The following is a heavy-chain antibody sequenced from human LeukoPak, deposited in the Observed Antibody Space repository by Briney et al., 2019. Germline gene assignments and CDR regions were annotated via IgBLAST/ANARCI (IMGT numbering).Heavy chain of an antibody. CDR2: ISGSGGST. J-gene: IGHJ4*02. V-gene: IGHV3-23*01. Sequence: GGSLRLSCAASGFAFNYYTMNWVRQAPGKGLEWVSAISGSGGSTYYADSVKGRFTISRDNSKNTLYLQMNSLRAEDTAVYYCAKDKNWNDGFDYWGQGTLVTVSS. D-gene: IGHD1-1*01. CDR1: GFAFNYYT. CDR3: AKDKNWNDGFDY.